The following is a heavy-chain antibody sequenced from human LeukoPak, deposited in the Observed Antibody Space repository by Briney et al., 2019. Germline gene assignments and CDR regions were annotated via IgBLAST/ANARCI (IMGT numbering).Heavy chain of an antibody. Sequence: PGGSLRLSCAASGFTFSSYAMHWVRQAPGKGLEWVAVISYDGSNKYYADSVKGRFTFSRDNSKNTLYLQMNSLRAKDTAVYYCAKDESEGRYCSSTSCYSREGLFDYWGQGTLVTVSS. D-gene: IGHD2-2*01. V-gene: IGHV3-30-3*01. CDR2: ISYDGSNK. J-gene: IGHJ4*02. CDR3: AKDESEGRYCSSTSCYSREGLFDY. CDR1: GFTFSSYA.